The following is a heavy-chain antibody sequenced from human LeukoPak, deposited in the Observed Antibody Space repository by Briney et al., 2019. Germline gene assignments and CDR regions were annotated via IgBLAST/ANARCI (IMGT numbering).Heavy chain of an antibody. J-gene: IGHJ4*02. D-gene: IGHD6-13*01. CDR1: GFTFSSYS. V-gene: IGHV3-21*01. CDR2: ISSSSSYT. Sequence: GGSLRLSCAASGFTFSSYSMNWIRQAPGKGLEWVSSISSSSSYTYYADSVKGRFTISRDNAKNSLYLQMNSLRAEDTAVYYCARDDDSSSWEFDSWGQGTLVTVSS. CDR3: ARDDDSSSWEFDS.